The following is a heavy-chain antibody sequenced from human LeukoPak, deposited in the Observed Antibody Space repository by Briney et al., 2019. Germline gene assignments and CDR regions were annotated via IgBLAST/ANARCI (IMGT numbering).Heavy chain of an antibody. Sequence: PSETLSLTCAVYGGSFSGYYWSWIRQPPGKGLEWIGEINHSGSTNYNPSLKSRVTISVDTSKNQFSLKLSSVTAADTAAYYCARSPVSDSSGREPFDIWGQGTMVTVSS. CDR2: INHSGST. J-gene: IGHJ3*02. CDR1: GGSFSGYY. D-gene: IGHD3-22*01. CDR3: ARSPVSDSSGREPFDI. V-gene: IGHV4-34*01.